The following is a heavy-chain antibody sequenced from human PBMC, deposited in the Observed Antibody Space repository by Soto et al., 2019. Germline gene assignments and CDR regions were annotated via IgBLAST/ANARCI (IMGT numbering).Heavy chain of an antibody. V-gene: IGHV1-46*01. Sequence: QVQLVQSGAEVKKPGASMKVSCKASGYTFSNYYVHWVRQAPGQGLEWMGIINPSGGSTTYAQKFQGRVTMTRDTSTSTVYMELNSLRSEDTAVYYCARETNYFGSGNYYGMDVW. J-gene: IGHJ6*01. CDR3: ARETNYFGSGNYYGMDV. D-gene: IGHD3-10*01. CDR2: INPSGGST. CDR1: GYTFSNYY.